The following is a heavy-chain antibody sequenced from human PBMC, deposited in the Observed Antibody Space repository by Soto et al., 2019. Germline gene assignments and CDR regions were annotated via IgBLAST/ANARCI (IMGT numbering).Heavy chain of an antibody. D-gene: IGHD5-18*01. Sequence: SETLSLTCTVSGGSISSYDWSWIRQPPGKGLEWIGYIYYSGSTNYNPSLKSRVTISVDTSKNQFSLKLSSVTAADTAVYYCARDSYVDTAMEFDYWGQGTLVTVSS. J-gene: IGHJ4*02. CDR1: GGSISSYD. V-gene: IGHV4-59*01. CDR3: ARDSYVDTAMEFDY. CDR2: IYYSGST.